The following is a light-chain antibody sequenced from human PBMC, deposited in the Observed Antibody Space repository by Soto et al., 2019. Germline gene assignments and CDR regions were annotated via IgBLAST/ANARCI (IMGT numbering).Light chain of an antibody. CDR1: SWYSTNA. Sequence: QAVVTQSPSASASLGASVKLTCTLSSWYSTNAIAWHQQQSEKGPRFLMKINYDGTHSKGDGFFDRFSGSSSGAERHLSISSLQAEDEADYYCQSLGTGIQVFGGGTKLTVL. J-gene: IGLJ3*02. CDR2: INYDGTH. CDR3: QSLGTGIQV. V-gene: IGLV4-69*01.